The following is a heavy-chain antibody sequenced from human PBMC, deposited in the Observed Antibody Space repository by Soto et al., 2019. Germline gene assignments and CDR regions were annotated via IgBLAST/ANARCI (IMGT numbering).Heavy chain of an antibody. Sequence: GGSLRLSCAASGFTFSSYAMSWVRQAPGKGLEWVSAISGSGGSTYYADSVKGRFTISRDNSKNTLYLQMNSLRAEDTAVYYCAKDPLAAPYCSSTSCYAWYFDYWGQGTLVTVSS. D-gene: IGHD2-2*01. J-gene: IGHJ4*02. CDR1: GFTFSSYA. CDR3: AKDPLAAPYCSSTSCYAWYFDY. V-gene: IGHV3-23*01. CDR2: ISGSGGST.